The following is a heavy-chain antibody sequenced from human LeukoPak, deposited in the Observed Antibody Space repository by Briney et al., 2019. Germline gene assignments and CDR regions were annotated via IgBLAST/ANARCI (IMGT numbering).Heavy chain of an antibody. CDR2: ITVGGSST. CDR1: GFTFHCCW. Sequence: PGGPLTLSRTPSGFTFHCCWMHGLRQAAGKGRGWVSRITVGGSSTSHADSVEGRSTISRDNAKNTLYLQTNSLRAEDTAVYYCSRGVGATDSWGHGTLVTVSS. CDR3: SRGVGATDS. V-gene: IGHV3-74*01. J-gene: IGHJ4*01. D-gene: IGHD1-26*01.